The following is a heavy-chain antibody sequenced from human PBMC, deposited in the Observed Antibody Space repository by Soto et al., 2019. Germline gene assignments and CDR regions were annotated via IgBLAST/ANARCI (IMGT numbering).Heavy chain of an antibody. J-gene: IGHJ6*02. Sequence: EVQLVESGGGLVQPGGSLRLSCAASGFTFSSYWMHWVRQAPGKGLVWVSRINSDGSSTSYADSVKGRFTISRDNAKSTLYLQMNSLRAEDTAVYYCARDRGAYYDFWSGYYSVGSEAHRYGMDVWGQGPTVTVSS. D-gene: IGHD3-3*01. CDR3: ARDRGAYYDFWSGYYSVGSEAHRYGMDV. CDR2: INSDGSST. CDR1: GFTFSSYW. V-gene: IGHV3-74*01.